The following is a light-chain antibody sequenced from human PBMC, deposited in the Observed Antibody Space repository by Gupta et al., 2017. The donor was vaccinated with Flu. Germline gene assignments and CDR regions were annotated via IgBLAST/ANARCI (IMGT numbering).Light chain of an antibody. V-gene: IGKV4-1*01. CDR3: QQYYDTPLT. J-gene: IGKJ4*01. CDR1: QSVLYSSNNKNY. CDR2: WAS. Sequence: DIVMTQSPDSLAVSLGERATINCKSSQSVLYSSNNKNYLAWYQQKPRQPPKLLIYWASSRESGAPDRVSGSGSGTDFTLTISSLQAEDVAVYYCQQYYDTPLTFGGGTKVEIK.